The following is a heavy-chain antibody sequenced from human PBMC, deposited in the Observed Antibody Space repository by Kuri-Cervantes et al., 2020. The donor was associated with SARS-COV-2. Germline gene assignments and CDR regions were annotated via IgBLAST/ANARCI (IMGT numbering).Heavy chain of an antibody. V-gene: IGHV3-21*01. J-gene: IGHJ4*02. Sequence: LSLTCAASGFTFSSYSMNWVRQAPGKGLEWVSSISSSSSYIYYADSVKGRFTISRDNARNSLYLQMNSLRDEDTAVYYCASDYYDSSGYYHGSDYWGQGTLVTVSS. CDR3: ASDYYDSSGYYHGSDY. CDR2: ISSSSSYI. D-gene: IGHD3-22*01. CDR1: GFTFSSYS.